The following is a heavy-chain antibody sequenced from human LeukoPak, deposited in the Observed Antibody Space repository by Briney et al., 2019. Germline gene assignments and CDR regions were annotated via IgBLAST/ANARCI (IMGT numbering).Heavy chain of an antibody. J-gene: IGHJ4*02. Sequence: GRSLRLSCAASGFTFNNYAMHWVRQAPGKGLEWVAVVTYDGNNQYYADSVKGRFTVSRDNSRNTVNLQMNSLRGEDTAVYYCANLYGDSPDFWGQGTLVTVSS. CDR3: ANLYGDSPDF. D-gene: IGHD4-17*01. CDR1: GFTFNNYA. V-gene: IGHV3-30*04. CDR2: VTYDGNNQ.